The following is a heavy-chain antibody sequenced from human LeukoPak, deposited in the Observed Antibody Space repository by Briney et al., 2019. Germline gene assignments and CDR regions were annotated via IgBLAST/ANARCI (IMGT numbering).Heavy chain of an antibody. D-gene: IGHD4-17*01. Sequence: GASVKVSCKASGGTFSSYAISWVRQAPGQGLEWMGGIIPIFGTANYAQKFQGRVTITANESTSTAYMELSSLRSEDTAVYYCASGATVTNWFDPWGQGTLVTVSS. CDR2: IIPIFGTA. J-gene: IGHJ5*02. V-gene: IGHV1-69*01. CDR3: ASGATVTNWFDP. CDR1: GGTFSSYA.